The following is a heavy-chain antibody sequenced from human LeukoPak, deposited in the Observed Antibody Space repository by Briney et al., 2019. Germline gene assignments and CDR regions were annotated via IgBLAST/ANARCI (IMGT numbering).Heavy chain of an antibody. D-gene: IGHD3-22*01. CDR1: GFTSSSYA. V-gene: IGHV3-23*01. Sequence: GGSLRLSCAASGFTSSSYAMSWVRQAPGKGLEWVSAISGSGGSTYYADSVKGRFTISRDNSKNTLYLQMNSLRAEDTAVYYCAKVWRSAMIVEDDAFDIWGQGTMVTVSS. J-gene: IGHJ3*02. CDR2: ISGSGGST. CDR3: AKVWRSAMIVEDDAFDI.